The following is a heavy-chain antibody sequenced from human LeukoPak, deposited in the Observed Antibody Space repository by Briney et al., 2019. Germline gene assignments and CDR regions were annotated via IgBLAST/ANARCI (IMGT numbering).Heavy chain of an antibody. CDR3: ARDAPYSSGWYGVRVDY. CDR2: ISAYNGNT. J-gene: IGHJ4*02. CDR1: GYTFTSYA. Sequence: ASVKVSCKASGYTFTSYAMNWVRQAPGQGLEWMGWISAYNGNTNYAQKLQGRVTMTTDTSTSTAYMELRSLRSDDTAVYYCARDAPYSSGWYGVRVDYWGQGTLVTVSS. D-gene: IGHD6-19*01. V-gene: IGHV1-18*01.